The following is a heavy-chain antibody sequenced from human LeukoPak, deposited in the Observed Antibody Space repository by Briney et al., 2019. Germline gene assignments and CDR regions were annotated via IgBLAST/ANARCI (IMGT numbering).Heavy chain of an antibody. CDR2: IKQDGSEK. CDR1: XFTFSSYL. CDR3: ARDRSAAGLFDS. D-gene: IGHD6-13*01. V-gene: IGHV3-7*04. J-gene: IGHJ4*02. Sequence: GGSLRLSCAASXFTFSSYLMSWVRQAPGKGLEWVANIKQDGSEKNYVDSVKGRFTISRDNAKNALYLQMNSLRVEDTAVYYCARDRSAAGLFDSWGQGTLVTVSS.